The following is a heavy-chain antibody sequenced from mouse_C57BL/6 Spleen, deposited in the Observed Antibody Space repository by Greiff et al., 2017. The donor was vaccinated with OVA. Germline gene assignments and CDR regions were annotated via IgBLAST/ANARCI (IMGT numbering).Heavy chain of an antibody. J-gene: IGHJ3*01. V-gene: IGHV1-55*01. CDR2: IYPGSGST. CDR3: ARDYYGSSYSAGFAY. Sequence: VKLQQPGAELVKPGASVKMSCKASGYTFTSYWITWVKQRPGQGLEWIGDIYPGSGSTNYNEKFKSKATLTVDTSSSTAYMQLSSLTSEDSAVYYCARDYYGSSYSAGFAYWGQGTLVTVSA. CDR1: GYTFTSYW. D-gene: IGHD1-1*01.